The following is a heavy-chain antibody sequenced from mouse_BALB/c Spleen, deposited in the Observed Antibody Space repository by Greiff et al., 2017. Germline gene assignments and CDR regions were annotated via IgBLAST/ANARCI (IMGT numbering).Heavy chain of an antibody. CDR3: AIEGYAMDY. V-gene: IGHV1-74*01. Sequence: QGQLQLSGAELVRPGASVKLSCKASGYTFTSYWMNWVKQRPEQGPAWIGRIDPYDSETHYNQKFKDKAILTVDKSSSTAYMQLSSLTSEDSAVYYCAIEGYAMDYWGQGTSVTVSS. CDR2: IDPYDSET. J-gene: IGHJ4*01. CDR1: GYTFTSYW.